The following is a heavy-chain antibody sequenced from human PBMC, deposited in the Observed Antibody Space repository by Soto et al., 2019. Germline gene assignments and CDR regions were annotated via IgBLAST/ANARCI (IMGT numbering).Heavy chain of an antibody. V-gene: IGHV3-21*01. D-gene: IGHD5-12*01. Sequence: PGGSLRLSCAASGFTFSSYSMNWVRQAPGKGLEWVSSISSSSSYIYYADSVKGRFTISRDHAKNSLYLQMNSLRAEDTAVYYCAREGGYSGYESSFDYWGQGTLVTVSS. CDR1: GFTFSSYS. CDR2: ISSSSSYI. CDR3: AREGGYSGYESSFDY. J-gene: IGHJ4*02.